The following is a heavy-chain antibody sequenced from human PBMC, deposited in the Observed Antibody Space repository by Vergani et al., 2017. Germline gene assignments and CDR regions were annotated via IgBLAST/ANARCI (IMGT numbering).Heavy chain of an antibody. CDR3: ARDSSGSYWSNAFDI. V-gene: IGHV3-64*01. J-gene: IGHJ3*02. CDR2: ISSNGGST. CDR1: EFTFSNYA. Sequence: EVQLLESGGGLVQPGGSLRLTCAASEFTFSNYAMNWVRQAPGKGLEWVSGISSNGGSTYYAKSVKGRFTISRDNSKNTLYLQMGSLRAEDMAVYYCARDSSGSYWSNAFDIWGQGTMVTVSS. D-gene: IGHD1-26*01.